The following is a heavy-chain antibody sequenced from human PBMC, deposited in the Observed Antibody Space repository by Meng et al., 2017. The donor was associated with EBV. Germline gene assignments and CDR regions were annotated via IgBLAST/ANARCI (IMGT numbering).Heavy chain of an antibody. CDR3: AREGVGYYDSSGLSSYFDY. CDR2: INTNTGNP. V-gene: IGHV7-4-1*02. Sequence: QVQLVHLGLELKKPGASVKFSCKASGYTFTSYAMNWVRQAPGQGLEWMGWINTNTGNPTYAQGFTGRFVFSLDTSVSTAYLQISSLKAEDTAVYYCAREGVGYYDSSGLSSYFDYWGQGTLVTVSS. CDR1: GYTFTSYA. D-gene: IGHD3-22*01. J-gene: IGHJ4*02.